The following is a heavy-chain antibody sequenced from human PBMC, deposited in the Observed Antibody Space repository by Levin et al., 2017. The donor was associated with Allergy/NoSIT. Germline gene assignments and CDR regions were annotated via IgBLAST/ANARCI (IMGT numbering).Heavy chain of an antibody. J-gene: IGHJ3*01. Sequence: GESLKISCKASGYTFTSYGMHWVRQAPGQRLEWMGWISAGNGNTKYSQKFQGRVTITRDTSASTVYMELSSLRSEDTAVYHCARPSHYDFLSGYGDVFDLWGQGTMVTVSS. CDR3: ARPSHYDFLSGYGDVFDL. D-gene: IGHD3-3*01. CDR1: GYTFTSYG. V-gene: IGHV1-3*01. CDR2: ISAGNGNT.